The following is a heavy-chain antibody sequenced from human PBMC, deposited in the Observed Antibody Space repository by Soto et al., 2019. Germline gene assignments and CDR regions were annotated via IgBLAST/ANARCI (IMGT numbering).Heavy chain of an antibody. D-gene: IGHD3-22*01. V-gene: IGHV2-5*02. CDR3: ARTPPTMSPFDV. Sequence: QITLKESGPSLVRPTQTLTLTCTLSGFSLTTTGVGVAWIRRPPGKALEWLALIYWDGDKRYRPSLKTRLAVTSDTSKNRVVLTVTDMDPMDTATYFCARTPPTMSPFDVWGQGTRVTVSS. CDR2: IYWDGDK. CDR1: GFSLTTTGVG. J-gene: IGHJ3*01.